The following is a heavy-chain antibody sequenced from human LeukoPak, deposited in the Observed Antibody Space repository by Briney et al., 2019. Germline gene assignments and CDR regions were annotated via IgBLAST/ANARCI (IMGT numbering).Heavy chain of an antibody. V-gene: IGHV4-31*03. Sequence: SQTLSLTCSVSGGSFSSGGYYWSWIRQSPRKGLEWIGYLHYSGSTYYNPSLRSRLTFSVDTSKNQFSLDLSSVTAADTAVYYCARGLTRIVQNAFDIWGQGTMVTVSS. D-gene: IGHD3-22*01. CDR3: ARGLTRIVQNAFDI. J-gene: IGHJ3*02. CDR1: GGSFSSGGYY. CDR2: LHYSGST.